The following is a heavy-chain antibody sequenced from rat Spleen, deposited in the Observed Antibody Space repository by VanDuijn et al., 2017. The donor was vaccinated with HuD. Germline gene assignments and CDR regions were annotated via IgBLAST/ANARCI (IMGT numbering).Heavy chain of an antibody. CDR2: ISYGDSSGHSST. V-gene: IGHV5-31*01. Sequence: EVQLVESGGGLVQPGRSRKLSCVASGFTFSNYWMTWIRQAPGKGLEWVASISYGDSSGHSSTYYRDSVKGRFTISRDNAKSTLSLQMDSLRSEDTATYYCARHNSGYGVMDAWGQGASVTVSS. D-gene: IGHD4-3*01. CDR1: GFTFSNYW. CDR3: ARHNSGYGVMDA. J-gene: IGHJ4*01.